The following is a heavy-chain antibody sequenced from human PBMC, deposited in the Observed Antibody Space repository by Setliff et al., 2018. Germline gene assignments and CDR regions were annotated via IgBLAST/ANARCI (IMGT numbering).Heavy chain of an antibody. CDR2: IQHDGNIK. D-gene: IGHD3-16*02. Sequence: GGSLRLSCVASGFTFSNYGMHWVRQAPGKGLEWVTYIQHDGNIKHYADSVKGRCTISRDNSKNTLYLEMSSLRPEDTAVYYCAKVIGGYPPKPSDYWGQGTQVTVSS. CDR3: AKVIGGYPPKPSDY. J-gene: IGHJ4*02. V-gene: IGHV3-30*02. CDR1: GFTFSNYG.